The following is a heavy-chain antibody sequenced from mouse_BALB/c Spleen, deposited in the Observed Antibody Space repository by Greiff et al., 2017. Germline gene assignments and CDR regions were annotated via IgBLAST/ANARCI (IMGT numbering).Heavy chain of an antibody. CDR1: GYTFTSYW. J-gene: IGHJ3*01. D-gene: IGHD3-2*01. Sequence: QVQLQQPGAELVKPGASVKLSCKASGYTFTSYWMHWVKQRPGQGLEWIGEINPSNGRTNYNEKFKSKATLTVDKSSSTAYMQLSSLTSEDSAVYFCARDSSGPLAYWGQGTLVTVAA. CDR2: INPSNGRT. V-gene: IGHV1S81*02. CDR3: ARDSSGPLAY.